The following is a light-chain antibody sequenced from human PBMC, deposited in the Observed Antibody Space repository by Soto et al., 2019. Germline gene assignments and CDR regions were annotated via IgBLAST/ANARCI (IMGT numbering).Light chain of an antibody. CDR3: QQYDNYPLT. CDR1: QTIGSW. J-gene: IGKJ4*01. CDR2: DAS. Sequence: DIQMTQSPSTLSASIGDRVTITCRASQTIGSWLAWYQQKPGTAPKLLIYDASTLETGVPSRFSGSGSGTDFTLTISSLQPDDFATYYCQQYDNYPLTFGGGTKVEIK. V-gene: IGKV1-5*01.